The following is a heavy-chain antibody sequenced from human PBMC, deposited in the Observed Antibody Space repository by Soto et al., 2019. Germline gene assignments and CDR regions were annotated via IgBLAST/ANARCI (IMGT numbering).Heavy chain of an antibody. CDR3: ARDQTDSGGYSDS. J-gene: IGHJ4*02. CDR1: GFTFKESA. V-gene: IGHV3-23*01. D-gene: IGHD3-22*01. CDR2: ISDTGAST. Sequence: GGSLRLSCAASGFTFKESAMNWVRQAPGKGLEWVASISDTGASTWYAESVRGRLSISRDNSKNTVYLQVSKLRAEDTAVYFCARDQTDSGGYSDSWGQGTLVTVSS.